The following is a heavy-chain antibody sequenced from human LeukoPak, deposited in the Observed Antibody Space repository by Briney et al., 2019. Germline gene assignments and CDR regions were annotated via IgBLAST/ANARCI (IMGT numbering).Heavy chain of an antibody. J-gene: IGHJ4*02. CDR1: GGSISSGGYY. CDR3: ARLMSGIFGVVFFDY. V-gene: IGHV4-39*01. Sequence: PSQTLSLTCTVSGGSISSGGYYWSWIRQPPGKGLEWIGSIYYSGSTYYNPSLKSRVTISVDTSKNQFSLKLSSVTAADTAVYYCARLMSGIFGVVFFDYWGQGTLVTVSS. CDR2: IYYSGST. D-gene: IGHD3-3*01.